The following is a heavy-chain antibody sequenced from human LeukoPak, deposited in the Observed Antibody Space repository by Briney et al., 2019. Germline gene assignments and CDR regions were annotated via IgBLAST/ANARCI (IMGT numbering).Heavy chain of an antibody. D-gene: IGHD6-19*01. V-gene: IGHV3-7*01. CDR2: IKQDGSEK. Sequence: QAGGSLRLSCAASGFTFSSYWMSWVRQAPGKGLEWVANIKQDGSEKYYVDSVKGRFTISRDNAKNSLYLQMNSLRAEDTAVYYCARLNGIAMAGTWNSENDYWGQGTLVTVSS. CDR3: ARLNGIAMAGTWNSENDY. J-gene: IGHJ4*02. CDR1: GFTFSSYW.